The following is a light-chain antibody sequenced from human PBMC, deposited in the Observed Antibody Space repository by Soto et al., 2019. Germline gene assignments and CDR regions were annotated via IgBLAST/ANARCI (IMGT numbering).Light chain of an antibody. CDR1: SSNIGAGYD. V-gene: IGLV1-40*01. Sequence: QSVLRQPPSVSGAPGQRVTISCTGSSSNIGAGYDVYWYQQLPGTAPKLLIHGNSNRPSGVPDRFSGSKSGTSASLAITGLQAEDEADYYCQSYDSSLSGYVFGTGTKVTVL. CDR3: QSYDSSLSGYV. J-gene: IGLJ1*01. CDR2: GNS.